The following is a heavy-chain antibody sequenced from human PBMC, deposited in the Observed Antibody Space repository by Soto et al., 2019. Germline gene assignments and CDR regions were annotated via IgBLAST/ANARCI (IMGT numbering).Heavy chain of an antibody. CDR3: ARDQTKWLTDAFDI. CDR1: GYTLISYG. D-gene: IGHD5-12*01. V-gene: IGHV1-18*01. CDR2: ISPYNGNT. Sequence: QLVQSGAEVKKPGASLKVSSKASGYTLISYGVSWERQAPGQGLEWLGWISPYNGNTNYAQKFQGRITMTTDTSTSTVYMDLRSLRTDDTAVYYCARDQTKWLTDAFDIWGQGTMVVVSS. J-gene: IGHJ3*02.